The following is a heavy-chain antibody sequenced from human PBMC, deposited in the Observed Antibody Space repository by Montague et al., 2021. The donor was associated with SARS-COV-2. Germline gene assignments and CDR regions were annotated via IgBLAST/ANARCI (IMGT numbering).Heavy chain of an antibody. CDR1: GDSVVELRRR. J-gene: IGHJ4*02. Sequence: CAISGDSVVELRRRSEEHTSELPSHREFVGRLLFGKKWLNDYALFVKSRITITPDTSKNQFSLHLNSVTPEDTAVYYCARGRSGSYFRYYDYWGQGTLVTVSS. V-gene: IGHV6-1*01. CDR2: LLFGKKWLN. CDR3: ARGRSGSYFRYYDY. D-gene: IGHD1-26*01.